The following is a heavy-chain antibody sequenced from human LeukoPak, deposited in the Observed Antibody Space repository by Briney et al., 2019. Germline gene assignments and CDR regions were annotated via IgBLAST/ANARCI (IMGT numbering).Heavy chain of an antibody. J-gene: IGHJ6*02. CDR3: ARDKDRYYGSSFYGMDV. D-gene: IGHD3-10*01. CDR1: GFTFSSYC. V-gene: IGHV3-21*01. Sequence: GGSLRLSCAASGFTFSSYCMNWVRQAPGKGLEWVSSISSSSNYIYYADSVKGRFTISRDNAKNSLYLQMNSLRAEDTAVYYCARDKDRYYGSSFYGMDVWGQGTTVTVSS. CDR2: ISSSSNYI.